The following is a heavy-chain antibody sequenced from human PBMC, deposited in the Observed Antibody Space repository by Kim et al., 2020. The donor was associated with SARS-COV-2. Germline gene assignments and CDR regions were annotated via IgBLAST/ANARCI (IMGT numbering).Heavy chain of an antibody. Sequence: NYAQKLQGRVTRTTDKSTSTAYMELRSLRSDDAAVYCCARAFAPVDAFDIWGQGRMVTVSS. CDR3: ARAFAPVDAFDI. J-gene: IGHJ3*02. D-gene: IGHD3-3*01. V-gene: IGHV1-18*01.